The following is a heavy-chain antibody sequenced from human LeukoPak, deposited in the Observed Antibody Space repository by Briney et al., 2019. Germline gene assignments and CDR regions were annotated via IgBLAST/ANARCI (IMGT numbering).Heavy chain of an antibody. CDR3: ARSTQPRDYFDL. V-gene: IGHV4-4*09. J-gene: IGHJ2*01. CDR2: IYTSGST. Sequence: MTSETLSLTCTVSGGSISSYYWSWIRQPPGKGLEWIGYIYTSGSTNYNPSLKSRVTISVDTSKNQFSLKLSSVTAADTAVYYCARSTQPRDYFDLWGRGTLVTVSS. CDR1: GGSISSYY. D-gene: IGHD1-1*01.